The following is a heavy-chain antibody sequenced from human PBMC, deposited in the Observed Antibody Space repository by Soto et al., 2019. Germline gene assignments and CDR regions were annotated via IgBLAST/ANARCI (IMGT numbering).Heavy chain of an antibody. J-gene: IGHJ4*02. CDR1: GYIFTSDW. Sequence: PGESLKISCKGSGYIFTSDWISWVRQMPGKGLEWMGRIDPSDSYTNYSPSFQGHVTISADKSISTAYLQWSSLKASDTAMYYCARGFRYYYDSSGYYENHFDYWGQGTLVTVSS. D-gene: IGHD3-22*01. CDR2: IDPSDSYT. V-gene: IGHV5-10-1*01. CDR3: ARGFRYYYDSSGYYENHFDY.